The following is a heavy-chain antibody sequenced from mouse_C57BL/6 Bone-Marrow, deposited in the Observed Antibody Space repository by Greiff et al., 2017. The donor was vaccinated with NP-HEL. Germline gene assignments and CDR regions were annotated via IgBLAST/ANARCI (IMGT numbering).Heavy chain of an antibody. CDR2: ISDGGSYT. CDR3: ARDAYPYYAMDY. CDR1: GFTFSSYA. D-gene: IGHD5-1*01. Sequence: EVKVVESGGGLVKPGGSLKLSCAASGFTFSSYAMSWVRQTPEKRLEWVATISDGGSYTYYPDNVKGRFTISRDNAKNKLYLQMSHLKSEDTAMYYCARDAYPYYAMDYWGQGTSVTVSS. J-gene: IGHJ4*01. V-gene: IGHV5-4*01.